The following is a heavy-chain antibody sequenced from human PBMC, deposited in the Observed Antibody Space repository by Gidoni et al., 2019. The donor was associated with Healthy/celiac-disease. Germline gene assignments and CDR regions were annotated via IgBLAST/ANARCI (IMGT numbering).Heavy chain of an antibody. D-gene: IGHD3-9*01. CDR1: GVTFTSYA. J-gene: IGHJ3*02. CDR2: IIPIFGTA. Sequence: QVQLVQSGAEVKKPGSSVKVFCQASGVTFTSYAISWVRQAHGQGLEWMGGIIPIFGTANYAQKFQGRVTITADESTSTAYMELSSLRSEDTAVYYCARDSSIRTKSHYAFDIWGQGTMVTVSS. CDR3: ARDSSIRTKSHYAFDI. V-gene: IGHV1-69*12.